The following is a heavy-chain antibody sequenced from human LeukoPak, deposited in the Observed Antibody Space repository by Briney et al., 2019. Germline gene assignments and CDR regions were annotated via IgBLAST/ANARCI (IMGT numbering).Heavy chain of an antibody. CDR1: GFTFSRYW. D-gene: IGHD3-10*01. J-gene: IGHJ5*02. Sequence: GGSLRLSCAASGFTFSRYWMTWVRQAPGKGLEWVANIKQDGSEKYYVDSVKGRFTISRDNAKNSLYLQMNSLRAEDTAVYYCARDIRNYYDSGAYGWFDPWGQGTLVPVSS. CDR2: IKQDGSEK. CDR3: ARDIRNYYDSGAYGWFDP. V-gene: IGHV3-7*01.